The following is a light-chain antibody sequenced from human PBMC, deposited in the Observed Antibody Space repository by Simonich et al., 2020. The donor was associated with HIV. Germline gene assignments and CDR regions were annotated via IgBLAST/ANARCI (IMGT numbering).Light chain of an antibody. CDR3: QQSYRTPRT. CDR2: DAS. CDR1: QDIRNY. Sequence: DIQMTQSPSSLSASVGDRVTITCHASQDIRNYLNWYQQKPGKAPKLLIYDASNLETGVPSRFSGSGSGTDFTLTISSLQAEDFATYYCQQSYRTPRTFGQGTKLEIK. V-gene: IGKV1-39*01. J-gene: IGKJ2*01.